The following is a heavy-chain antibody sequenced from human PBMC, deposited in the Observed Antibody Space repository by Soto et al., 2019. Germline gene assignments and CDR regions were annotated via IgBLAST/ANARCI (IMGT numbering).Heavy chain of an antibody. CDR3: AKDESRTLTYYDFWSGYSPSYYYYGMDV. D-gene: IGHD3-3*01. J-gene: IGHJ6*02. CDR1: GFTFSSYG. CDR2: ISYDGSNK. V-gene: IGHV3-30*18. Sequence: PGGSLRLCCAASGFTFSSYGMHWVRQAPGKGLEWVAVISYDGSNKYYADSVKGRFTISRDNSKNTLYLQMNSLRAEDTAVYYCAKDESRTLTYYDFWSGYSPSYYYYGMDVWGQGTTVTVSS.